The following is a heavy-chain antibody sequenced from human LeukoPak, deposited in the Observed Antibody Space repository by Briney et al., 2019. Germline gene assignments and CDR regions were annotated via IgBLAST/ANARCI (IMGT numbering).Heavy chain of an antibody. CDR1: GYSFSTYW. CDR2: MYPGDSDT. Sequence: GESLKISCRGSGYSFSTYWVGGVRQMPGKGLEGMGIMYPGDSDTRYSPSFQGQFTISDDKSISTAYQQWSSLTASDTDMYYCARRDGYNMGAFDIWGQGTMVTVSS. CDR3: ARRDGYNMGAFDI. J-gene: IGHJ3*02. V-gene: IGHV5-51*01. D-gene: IGHD5-24*01.